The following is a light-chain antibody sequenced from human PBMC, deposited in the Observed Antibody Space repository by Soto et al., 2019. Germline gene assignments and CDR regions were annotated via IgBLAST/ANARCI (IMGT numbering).Light chain of an antibody. V-gene: IGKV3-15*01. CDR3: QQYNKWPRT. J-gene: IGKJ1*01. CDR1: QSVSSN. Sequence: EIVITQSPPTLSVSPGERATLSCRASQSVSSNLAWYQHKPGQAPRLLIYGASTRATGIPARFSGSGSGTEFTLTISSLQSEDFAVFHCQQYNKWPRTFGQGTKVDIK. CDR2: GAS.